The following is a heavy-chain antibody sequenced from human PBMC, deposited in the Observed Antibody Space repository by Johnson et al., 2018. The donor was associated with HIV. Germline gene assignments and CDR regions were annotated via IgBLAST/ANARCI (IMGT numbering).Heavy chain of an antibody. CDR2: ISSSGSTI. CDR3: ARDRGSSSWYRDAFDI. Sequence: QVQLVESGGGLVQPGGSLRLACAASGLTVSSNYMSWIRQAPGKGLEWVSYISSSGSTIYYADSVKGRFTISRDNAKNSLYLQMNSLRAEDTAVYYCARDRGSSSWYRDAFDIWGQGTMVTVS. CDR1: GLTVSSNY. V-gene: IGHV3-11*04. J-gene: IGHJ3*02. D-gene: IGHD6-13*01.